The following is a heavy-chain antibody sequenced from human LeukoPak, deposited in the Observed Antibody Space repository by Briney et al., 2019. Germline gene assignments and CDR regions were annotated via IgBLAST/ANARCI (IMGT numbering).Heavy chain of an antibody. CDR1: GGTFSSYA. V-gene: IGHV1-69*13. CDR3: ARRYSSGWYQGGFDY. J-gene: IGHJ4*02. CDR2: IIPIFGTA. Sequence: GASVKVSCKASGGTFSSYAISWVRQAPGQGLEWMGGIIPIFGTANYAQKFQGRVTITADESTSTAYMELSSLRSEDTAVYYCARRYSSGWYQGGFDYWGQGTLVTVSS. D-gene: IGHD6-19*01.